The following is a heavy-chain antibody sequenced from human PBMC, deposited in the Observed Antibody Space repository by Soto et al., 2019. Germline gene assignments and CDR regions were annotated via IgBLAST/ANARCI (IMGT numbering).Heavy chain of an antibody. V-gene: IGHV3-23*01. CDR2: IGESGTPT. J-gene: IGHJ6*02. CDR3: ARYIPGVRYYGMDV. D-gene: IGHD2-2*01. CDR1: GFTFSSYS. Sequence: EVQLLESGGGLVQPGGSLRLSWAASGFTFSSYSMKGVRQAPGKGLEWVSLIGESGTPTYYADSVKGRFTISRDNSGNTLFLEMYSLRAEDTAVYYCARYIPGVRYYGMDVWGQGTTVTVSS.